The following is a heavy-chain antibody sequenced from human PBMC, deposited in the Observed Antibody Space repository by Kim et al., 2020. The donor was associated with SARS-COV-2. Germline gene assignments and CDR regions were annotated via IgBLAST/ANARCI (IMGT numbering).Heavy chain of an antibody. D-gene: IGHD6-19*01. J-gene: IGHJ4*02. CDR3: ARLIAVAGHFDY. Sequence: NYNPSLKSRVTISVDTSKNQFSLKLSSVTAADTAVYYCARLIAVAGHFDYWGQGTLVTVSS. V-gene: IGHV4-59*08.